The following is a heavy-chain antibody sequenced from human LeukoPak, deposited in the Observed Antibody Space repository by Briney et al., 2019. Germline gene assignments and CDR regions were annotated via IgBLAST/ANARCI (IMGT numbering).Heavy chain of an antibody. D-gene: IGHD4-23*01. CDR1: GFTFSTYA. CDR2: ISGSSGNT. J-gene: IGHJ3*02. Sequence: PGGSLRLSCAASGFTFSTYAMAWVRQAPGKGLEWVSTISGSSGNTYYADSVKGRFTSSRDNSKNTLFLQMSTLRADDTAIYYCAKDSWGYGGNALHDAFDIWGQGTMVTVSS. V-gene: IGHV3-23*01. CDR3: AKDSWGYGGNALHDAFDI.